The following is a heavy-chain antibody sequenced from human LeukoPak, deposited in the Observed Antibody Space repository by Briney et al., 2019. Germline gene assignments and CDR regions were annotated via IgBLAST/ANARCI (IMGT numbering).Heavy chain of an antibody. CDR2: ISWNSGSI. Sequence: PGRSLRLSCAASGFTFDDYAMHWVRQAPGKGLEWVSGISWNSGSIGYADSVKGRFTISRDNAKNSLYLQMNSLRAEDTALYYCAKGYPSFGDLRFDPWGQGTLVSVSS. J-gene: IGHJ5*02. V-gene: IGHV3-9*01. CDR1: GFTFDDYA. D-gene: IGHD3-10*01. CDR3: AKGYPSFGDLRFDP.